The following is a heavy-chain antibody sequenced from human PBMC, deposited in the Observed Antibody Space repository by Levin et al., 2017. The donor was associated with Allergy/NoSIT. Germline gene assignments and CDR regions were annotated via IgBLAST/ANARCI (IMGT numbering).Heavy chain of an antibody. CDR2: ISGSGGST. V-gene: IGHV3-23*01. Sequence: GESLKISCAASGFTFSSYAMSWVRQAPGKGLEWVSAISGSGGSTYYADSVKGRFTISRDNSKNTLYLQMNSLRAEDTAVYYCAKVGIAAAGTQYDAFDIWGQGTMVTVSS. CDR3: AKVGIAAAGTQYDAFDI. CDR1: GFTFSSYA. J-gene: IGHJ3*02. D-gene: IGHD6-13*01.